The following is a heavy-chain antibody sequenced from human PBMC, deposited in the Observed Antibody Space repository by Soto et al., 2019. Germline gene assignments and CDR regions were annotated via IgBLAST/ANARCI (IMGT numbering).Heavy chain of an antibody. D-gene: IGHD2-2*01. Sequence: ASVKVSCKASGYTFTSYGISWVRQAPGQGLEWMGWISAYNGNTNYAQKLQGRVTMTTDTSTSTAYMELRSLRSDDTAVYYCAREGYCSSTSCYPYYYYGMDVWGQGTTVTVS. CDR3: AREGYCSSTSCYPYYYYGMDV. CDR2: ISAYNGNT. J-gene: IGHJ6*02. CDR1: GYTFTSYG. V-gene: IGHV1-18*01.